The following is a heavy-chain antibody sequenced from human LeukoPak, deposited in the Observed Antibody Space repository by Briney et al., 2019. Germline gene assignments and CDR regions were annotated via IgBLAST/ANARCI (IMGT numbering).Heavy chain of an antibody. D-gene: IGHD3-22*01. CDR3: ARDNYDSSGYYRRDAFDI. CDR1: GFTLSSYE. CDR2: ISSSGSTI. J-gene: IGHJ3*02. V-gene: IGHV3-48*03. Sequence: GGSLRLSCAASGFTLSSYEMNWVRQAPGKGLEWVSYISSSGSTIYYADSVKGRFTISRDNAKNSLYLQMNSLRAEDTAVYYCARDNYDSSGYYRRDAFDIWGQGTMVTVSS.